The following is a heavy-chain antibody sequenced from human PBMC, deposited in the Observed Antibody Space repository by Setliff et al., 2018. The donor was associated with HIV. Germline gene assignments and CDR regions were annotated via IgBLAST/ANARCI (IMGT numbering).Heavy chain of an antibody. Sequence: GESLKISCAASGFSFRSYAVSWVRQAPGKGLEWVSVISGSGDITYYRESVKGRFTVSRDNSNNTVYLQMNSPRAEDTAMYYCAKTQTVITVYGPFDSWGQGTPVTVSS. J-gene: IGHJ4*02. D-gene: IGHD3-3*01. V-gene: IGHV3-23*01. CDR1: GFSFRSYA. CDR2: ISGSGDIT. CDR3: AKTQTVITVYGPFDS.